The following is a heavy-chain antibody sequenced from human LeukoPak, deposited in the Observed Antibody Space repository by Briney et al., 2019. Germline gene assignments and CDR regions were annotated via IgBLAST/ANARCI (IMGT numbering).Heavy chain of an antibody. V-gene: IGHV4-34*01. CDR2: INHSGST. CDR1: GGSFSGYY. CDR3: AREHFGGNYYYYYMDV. J-gene: IGHJ6*03. D-gene: IGHD3-16*01. Sequence: SETLSLTCAVYGGSFSGYYWSWIRQPPGKGLEWIGEINHSGSTNYNPSLKSRVTISVDTSKDQFSLKLNSVTAADTAVYYCAREHFGGNYYYYYMDVWGKGTTVTISS.